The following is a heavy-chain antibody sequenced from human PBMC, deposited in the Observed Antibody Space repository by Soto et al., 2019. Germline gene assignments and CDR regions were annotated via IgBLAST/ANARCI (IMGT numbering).Heavy chain of an antibody. CDR3: KASVKVSCKVSGYSLTAFSMHWVRQAPGEGPEWMGTFDPEDEAIIYAPKFQGRVALPEDTSTDTAYM. CDR2: FDPEDEAI. V-gene: IGHV1-24*01. J-gene: IGHJ6*03. CDR1: GYSLTAFS. D-gene: IGHD5-18*01. Sequence: ASVKVSCKVSGYSLTAFSMHWVRQAPGEGPEWMGTFDPEDEAIIYAPKFQGRVALTEDTSTDTAYMELSSLRPDDTAFQIGKASVKVSCKVSGYSLTAFSMHWVRQAPGEGPEWMGTFDPEDEAIIYAPKFQGRVALPEDTSTDTAYM.